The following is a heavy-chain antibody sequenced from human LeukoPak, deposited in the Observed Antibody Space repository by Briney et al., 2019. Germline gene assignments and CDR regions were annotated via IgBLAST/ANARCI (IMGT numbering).Heavy chain of an antibody. CDR2: IYYSGST. CDR1: GGSISSGGYY. D-gene: IGHD6-19*01. V-gene: IGHV4-31*03. Sequence: KPSETLSLTCTVSGGSISSGGYYWSWIRQHPGKGLEGIGYIYYSGSTYYNPSLKSRVTISVDTSKNQFSLKLSSVTAADTAVYYCARGPYPAAGVYYYYYYGMDVWGQGTTVTVSS. CDR3: ARGPYPAAGVYYYYYYGMDV. J-gene: IGHJ6*02.